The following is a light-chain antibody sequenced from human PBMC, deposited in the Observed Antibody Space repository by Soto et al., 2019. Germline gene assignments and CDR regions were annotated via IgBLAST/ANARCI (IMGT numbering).Light chain of an antibody. Sequence: DIQMAQSPSSLSASVGDTVTLTCRASEDIGHFLAWYQQRPGTVPKLLIYATSRLQPGVPSRFSGSGSGTDFTLAISSLQPEDSATYYCLQDINYPWTFGQGTKVDIK. CDR1: EDIGHF. CDR3: LQDINYPWT. J-gene: IGKJ1*01. V-gene: IGKV1-27*01. CDR2: ATS.